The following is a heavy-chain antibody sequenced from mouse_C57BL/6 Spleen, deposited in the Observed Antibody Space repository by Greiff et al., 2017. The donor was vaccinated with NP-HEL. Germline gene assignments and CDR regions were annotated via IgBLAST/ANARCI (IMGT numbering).Heavy chain of an antibody. Sequence: EVKLMESGGGLVKPGGSLKLSCAASGFTFSDYGMHWVRQAPEKGLEWVAYISSGSSTIYYADTVKGRFTISRDNAKNTLFLQMTSLRSEDTAMYYCARRRGSRYYYAMDYWGQGTSVTVSS. V-gene: IGHV5-17*01. J-gene: IGHJ4*01. D-gene: IGHD1-1*01. CDR1: GFTFSDYG. CDR2: ISSGSSTI. CDR3: ARRRGSRYYYAMDY.